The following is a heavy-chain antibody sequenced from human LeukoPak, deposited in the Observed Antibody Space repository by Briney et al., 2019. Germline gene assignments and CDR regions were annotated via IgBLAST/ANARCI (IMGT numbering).Heavy chain of an antibody. Sequence: SETLSLTCTVSGGSISGYYWSWIRQPPAKGLELIGYIYYSGTTNYNPSLRSRVTISVDTSKNQFSLKLGSVTAADTAVYFCARFGSCSFDYWGQGTLVTVSS. D-gene: IGHD3-10*01. V-gene: IGHV4-59*01. CDR1: GGSISGYY. CDR2: IYYSGTT. CDR3: ARFGSCSFDY. J-gene: IGHJ4*02.